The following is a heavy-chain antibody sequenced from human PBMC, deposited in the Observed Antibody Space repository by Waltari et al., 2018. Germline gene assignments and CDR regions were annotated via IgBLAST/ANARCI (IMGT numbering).Heavy chain of an antibody. CDR2: IIPILCTA. CDR3: ARDYGAKQWLARYYFDY. D-gene: IGHD6-19*01. V-gene: IGHV1-69*08. Sequence: QVQLVQSGAEVKKPGSSVKVSCKASGGTFSSYAISWVRQAPGQGLEWMGRIIPILCTANYAQKFQGRVTITADKSTSTAYMELSSLRSEDTAVYYCARDYGAKQWLARYYFDYWGQGTLVTVSS. CDR1: GGTFSSYA. J-gene: IGHJ4*02.